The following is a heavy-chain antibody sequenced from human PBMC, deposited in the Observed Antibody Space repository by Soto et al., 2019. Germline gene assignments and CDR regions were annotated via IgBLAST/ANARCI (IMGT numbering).Heavy chain of an antibody. CDR3: ARDGSGYRSRASPMDV. CDR2: IIPIFGTA. J-gene: IGHJ6*02. Sequence: SLNLYWKGSGESLSGYASGWVRQATGQGLEWMGGIIPIFGTANYAQKFQGRVTITADESTSTAYMELSSLRSEDTAVYYCARDGSGYRSRASPMDVWGQGTTVTVSS. D-gene: IGHD3-22*01. CDR1: GESLSGYA. V-gene: IGHV1-69*13.